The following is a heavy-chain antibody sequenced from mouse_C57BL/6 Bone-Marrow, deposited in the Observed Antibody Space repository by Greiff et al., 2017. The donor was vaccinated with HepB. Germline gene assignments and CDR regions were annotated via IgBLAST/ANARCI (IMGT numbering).Heavy chain of an antibody. J-gene: IGHJ1*03. V-gene: IGHV5-17*01. CDR3: ERGTTPGYFDV. CDR2: ISSGSSTI. Sequence: EVKLVESGGGLVKPGGSLKLSCAASGFTFSDYGMHWVRQAPEKGLEWVAYISSGSSTIYYADTVKGRFPISRDNAKNTLFLQMTSLRSEDTAIYSCERGTTPGYFDVGGTGTTVTVSP. CDR1: GFTFSDYG. D-gene: IGHD1-1*01.